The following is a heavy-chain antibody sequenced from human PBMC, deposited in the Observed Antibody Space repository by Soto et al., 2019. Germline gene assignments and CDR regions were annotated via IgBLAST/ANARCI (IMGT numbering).Heavy chain of an antibody. D-gene: IGHD3-3*01. CDR1: GGSISSYY. CDR3: ARDQSSKYYDFWSGSNWFDP. Sequence: SETLSLTCTVSGGSISSYYWSWIRQPPGKGLEWIGYIYYSGSTNYNPSLESRVTISVDTSKNQFSLKLSSVTAADTAVYYCARDQSSKYYDFWSGSNWFDPWGQGTLVTVSS. V-gene: IGHV4-59*01. CDR2: IYYSGST. J-gene: IGHJ5*02.